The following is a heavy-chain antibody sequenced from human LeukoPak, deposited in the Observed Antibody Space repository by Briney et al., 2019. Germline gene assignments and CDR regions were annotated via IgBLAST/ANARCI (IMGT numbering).Heavy chain of an antibody. CDR2: ISIIDGNT. CDR3: ARDSDTTSGRDP. D-gene: IGHD1-26*01. J-gene: IGHJ5*02. Sequence: ASVKVSCKAFGYTFTKYGISWVRQAPGQGLEWMGWISIIDGNTNYAQKLQGRVTMTTDTSTNTVYMELRSLRFDDTAVDYCARDSDTTSGRDPWGQGTLVTVSS. V-gene: IGHV1-18*01. CDR1: GYTFTKYG.